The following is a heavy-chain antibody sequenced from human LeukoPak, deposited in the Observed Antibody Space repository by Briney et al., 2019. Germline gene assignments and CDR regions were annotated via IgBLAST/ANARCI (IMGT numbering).Heavy chain of an antibody. Sequence: PGGSLRLSCAASGFTFSSYSMNWVRQAPGKGLEWVSSISSSSSYIYYADSVKGRFTISRDNAKNSLYLQMNSLRAEDTAVYYCASGQQLASPLDSWGQGTLVTVSS. J-gene: IGHJ4*02. CDR2: ISSSSSYI. V-gene: IGHV3-21*01. CDR1: GFTFSSYS. CDR3: ASGQQLASPLDS. D-gene: IGHD6-13*01.